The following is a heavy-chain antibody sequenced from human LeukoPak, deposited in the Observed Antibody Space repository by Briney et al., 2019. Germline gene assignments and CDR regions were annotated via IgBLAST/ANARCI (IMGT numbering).Heavy chain of an antibody. CDR3: AKGGRYCSSTSCYVNY. D-gene: IGHD2-2*01. CDR2: INGDGSWT. Sequence: PGGSLRLSCAASGNYWMHWVRQAPGKGLVWVSHINGDGSWTSYADSVKGRFTISRDNSKNTLYLQMNSLRAEDTAVYYCAKGGRYCSSTSCYVNYWGQGTLVTVSS. V-gene: IGHV3-74*01. J-gene: IGHJ4*02. CDR1: GNYW.